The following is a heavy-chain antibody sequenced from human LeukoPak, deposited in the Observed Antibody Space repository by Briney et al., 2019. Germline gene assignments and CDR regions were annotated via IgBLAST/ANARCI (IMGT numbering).Heavy chain of an antibody. Sequence: SETLSLTCTVSGGSISSYYWSWIRQPAGKGLEWIGRIYTSGSTNYNPSLKSRVTMSVDTSKNQFPLKLSSVTAADTAVYYCARENYDSSTYNWFDPWGQGTLVTVSS. V-gene: IGHV4-4*07. CDR1: GGSISSYY. CDR2: IYTSGST. J-gene: IGHJ5*02. D-gene: IGHD3-22*01. CDR3: ARENYDSSTYNWFDP.